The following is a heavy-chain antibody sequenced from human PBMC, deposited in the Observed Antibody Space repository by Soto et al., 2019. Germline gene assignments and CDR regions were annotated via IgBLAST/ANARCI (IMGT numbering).Heavy chain of an antibody. CDR2: IRSKAYGGTK. CDR1: GFTFGDYA. Sequence: GGSLRLSCTASGFTFGDYAMSWFRQAPGKGLEWVGFIRSKAYGGTKEYAASVKGRFTISRDDSKSIAYLQMNSLKTEDTAVYYCTSPRYNWNDVGGWFDPWGQGTLVTVSS. CDR3: TSPRYNWNDVGGWFDP. D-gene: IGHD1-1*01. J-gene: IGHJ5*02. V-gene: IGHV3-49*03.